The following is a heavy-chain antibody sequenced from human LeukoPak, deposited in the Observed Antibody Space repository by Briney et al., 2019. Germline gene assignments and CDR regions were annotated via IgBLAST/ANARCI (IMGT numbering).Heavy chain of an antibody. V-gene: IGHV3-48*04. CDR3: ARGGVAVAGPRANGFDP. D-gene: IGHD6-19*01. CDR2: ISSSSSTI. CDR1: GFTFSSYS. J-gene: IGHJ5*02. Sequence: PGGSLRLSCAASGFTFSSYSMNWVRQAPGKGLEWVSYISSSSSTIYYADSVKGRFTISRDDAKNSLYLQMNSLRAEDTAVYYCARGGVAVAGPRANGFDPWGQGTLVTVSS.